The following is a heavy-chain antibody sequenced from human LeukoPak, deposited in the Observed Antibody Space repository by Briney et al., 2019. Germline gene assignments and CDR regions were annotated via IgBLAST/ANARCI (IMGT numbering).Heavy chain of an antibody. Sequence: SETLSLTCTVSGGSISNYYWSWLRQPPGKGLEWIGYIYYSGTTNYNPSLKSRVTISVGTSKNQFSLKLNSVTAADTAVYYCTYSSAYYYLDYWGQGTLVTVSS. CDR2: IYYSGTT. V-gene: IGHV4-59*08. CDR1: GGSISNYY. D-gene: IGHD3-22*01. CDR3: TYSSAYYYLDY. J-gene: IGHJ4*02.